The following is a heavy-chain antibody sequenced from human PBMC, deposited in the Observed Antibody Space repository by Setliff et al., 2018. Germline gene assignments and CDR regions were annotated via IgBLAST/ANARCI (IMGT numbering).Heavy chain of an antibody. D-gene: IGHD3-22*01. CDR2: IKQDGSTK. V-gene: IGHV3-7*01. J-gene: IGHJ3*02. CDR3: VGDDADNYDAFDN. CDR1: GFTFSSYN. Sequence: GSLRLSCAASGFTFSSYNMDWVRQAPGKGLEWVADIKQDGSTKYYLDSVKGRFTISRDNAKRSLYLQMNGLRADDTGVYYCVGDDADNYDAFDNWGQGTLVTVSS.